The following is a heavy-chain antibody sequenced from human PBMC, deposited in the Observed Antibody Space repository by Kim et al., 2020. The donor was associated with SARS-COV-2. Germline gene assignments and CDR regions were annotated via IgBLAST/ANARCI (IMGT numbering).Heavy chain of an antibody. D-gene: IGHD6-13*01. CDR1: GGSFSGYY. CDR3: ALSSSWYSAYFDY. V-gene: IGHV4-34*01. CDR2: INHSGST. J-gene: IGHJ4*02. Sequence: SETLSLTCAVYGGSFSGYYWSWIRQPPGKGLEWIGEINHSGSTNYNPSLKSRVTISVDTSKNQFSLKLSSVTAADTAVYYCALSSSWYSAYFDYWGQGTLVTVSS.